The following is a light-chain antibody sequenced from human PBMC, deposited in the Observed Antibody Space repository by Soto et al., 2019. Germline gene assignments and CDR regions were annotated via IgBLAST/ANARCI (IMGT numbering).Light chain of an antibody. CDR1: QSISSW. V-gene: IGKV1-5*01. CDR3: QQYNRYPA. CDR2: DAC. Sequence: IQINQPHSTLSASVGDRFTIPLRASQSISSWLCWYQHNAGKAPKLLIYDACSLESGVPSRFSGSGSGTEFTLTISSVQPDYLATYYCQQYNRYPAFGQGTKVDIK. J-gene: IGKJ1*01.